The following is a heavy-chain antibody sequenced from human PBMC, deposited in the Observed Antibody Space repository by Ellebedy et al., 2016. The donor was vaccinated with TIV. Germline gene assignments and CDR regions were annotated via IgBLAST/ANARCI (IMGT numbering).Heavy chain of an antibody. CDR1: GFTFSSYA. CDR2: ISYDGSNK. D-gene: IGHD3-10*01. CDR3: ARVSQVWFGELLTRNYYYGMDV. J-gene: IGHJ6*02. V-gene: IGHV3-30-3*01. Sequence: GESLKISCAASGFTFSSYAMHSVRQAPGKGLEWVAVISYDGSNKYYADSVKGRFTISRDNSKNTLYLQMNSLRAEDTAVYYCARVSQVWFGELLTRNYYYGMDVWGQGTTVTVSS.